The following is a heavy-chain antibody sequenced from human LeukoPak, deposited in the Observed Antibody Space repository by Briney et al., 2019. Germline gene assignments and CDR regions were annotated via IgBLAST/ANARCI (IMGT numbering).Heavy chain of an antibody. D-gene: IGHD2-15*01. CDR2: INHSGST. Sequence: SETLSLTCAVYAGSFSGDYWSWIRQPPGKGLEWIGEINHSGSTNYKPSLKSRVTISVDTSKNQFSLKLSSVTAADTAVYYCARVPKYCSGGSCYSAPKSYYYYYMDVWGKGTTVTVSS. CDR3: ARVPKYCSGGSCYSAPKSYYYYYMDV. V-gene: IGHV4-34*01. J-gene: IGHJ6*03. CDR1: AGSFSGDY.